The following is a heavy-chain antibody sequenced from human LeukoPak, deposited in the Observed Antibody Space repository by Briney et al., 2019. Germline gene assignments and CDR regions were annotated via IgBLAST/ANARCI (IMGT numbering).Heavy chain of an antibody. Sequence: GGSLRPSCAASGFTFSSYAMHWVRQPPGKGLEWVAVISYDGSNKYYADSVKGRFTISRDNSKNTLYLQMNSLRAEDTAVYYCASLTTVTPKIRGYYYGMDVWGQGTTVTVSS. D-gene: IGHD4-17*01. CDR2: ISYDGSNK. CDR1: GFTFSSYA. V-gene: IGHV3-30-3*01. J-gene: IGHJ6*02. CDR3: ASLTTVTPKIRGYYYGMDV.